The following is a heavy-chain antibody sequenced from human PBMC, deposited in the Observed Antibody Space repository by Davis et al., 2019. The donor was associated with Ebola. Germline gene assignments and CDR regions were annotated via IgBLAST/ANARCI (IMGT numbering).Heavy chain of an antibody. V-gene: IGHV1-46*01. J-gene: IGHJ4*02. CDR3: AGVGSRDYFDY. Sequence: ASVKVSCKASGYIFTSYYMHWVRQAPGQGLEWMGIINLSGGITIYAQKFQGRVTMTRDTSTSTVYMELSSLRSEDTAVYYCAGVGSRDYFDYWGQGTQVTVSS. D-gene: IGHD2-2*03. CDR1: GYIFTSYY. CDR2: INLSGGIT.